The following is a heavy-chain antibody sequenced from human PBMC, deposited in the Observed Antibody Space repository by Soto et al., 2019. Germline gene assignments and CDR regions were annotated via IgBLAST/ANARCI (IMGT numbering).Heavy chain of an antibody. CDR2: IGPYNGNT. CDR3: ARCYCSVGSCYTCWHFDL. V-gene: IGHV1-18*01. J-gene: IGHJ2*01. CDR1: GYTFADYG. Sequence: QAQLVQSGAEVKKPGASVKVSCQAGGYTFADYGISWVRQAPGQGLEWMGWIGPYNGNTXXAQNLQDRVTMTTDTSTNTAYMELRXLXSXDTALYYCARCYCSVGSCYTCWHFDLWGRGTLLTVSS. D-gene: IGHD2-15*01.